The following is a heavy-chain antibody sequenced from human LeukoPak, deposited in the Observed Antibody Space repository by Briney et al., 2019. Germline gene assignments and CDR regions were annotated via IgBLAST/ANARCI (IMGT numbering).Heavy chain of an antibody. Sequence: SETLSLTCTVSGSSISSSISYWGWIRQPPGKGLEWIGSIYHSGSTYYNPSLKSRVTISLDASKNQFSLELNSVTPADTAVYYCARGGNYWPQWWFDPWGRGTLVSVSS. CDR1: GSSISSSISY. CDR3: ARGGNYWPQWWFDP. V-gene: IGHV4-39*07. J-gene: IGHJ5*02. D-gene: IGHD1-26*01. CDR2: IYHSGST.